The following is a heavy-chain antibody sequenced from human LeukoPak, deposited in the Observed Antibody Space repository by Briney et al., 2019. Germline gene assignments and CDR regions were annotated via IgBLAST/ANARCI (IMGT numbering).Heavy chain of an antibody. CDR3: ARDAMVRGVLIDY. Sequence: GGSLRLSCAASGFTVSSNYMSWVRQAPGKGLEWVSLIYSGGRIFYADSVKGRFIISTDNSKNTLYLQMNSLRAEDTAVYYCARDAMVRGVLIDYWGQGTLVTVSS. V-gene: IGHV3-66*01. D-gene: IGHD3-10*01. CDR2: IYSGGRI. J-gene: IGHJ4*02. CDR1: GFTVSSNY.